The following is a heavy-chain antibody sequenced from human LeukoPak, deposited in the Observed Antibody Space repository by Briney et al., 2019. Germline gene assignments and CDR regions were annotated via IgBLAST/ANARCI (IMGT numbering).Heavy chain of an antibody. CDR3: AKDPYYDSSGYYQLDY. CDR1: GFTFSSYA. J-gene: IGHJ4*02. V-gene: IGHV3-30*04. D-gene: IGHD3-22*01. Sequence: GGSLRLSCAASGFTFSSYAMSWVRQAPGKGLEWVAVISYDGSNKYYADSVKGRFTISRDNSKNTLYLQMNSLRAEDTAVYYCAKDPYYDSSGYYQLDYWGQGTLVTVSS. CDR2: ISYDGSNK.